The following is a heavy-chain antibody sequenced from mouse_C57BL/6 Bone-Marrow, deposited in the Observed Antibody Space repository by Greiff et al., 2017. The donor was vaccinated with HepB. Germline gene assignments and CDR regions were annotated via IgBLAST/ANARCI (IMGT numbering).Heavy chain of an antibody. CDR1: GFNIKDDY. J-gene: IGHJ4*01. D-gene: IGHD2-3*01. Sequence: EVQLVESGAELVRPGASVKLSCTASGFNIKDDYMHWVKQRPEQGLEWIGWIDPENGDTEYASKFQGKATITADTSSNTAYLQLSSLTSEDTAVYYCADGYYEVMDYWGQGTSVTVSS. CDR3: ADGYYEVMDY. CDR2: IDPENGDT. V-gene: IGHV14-4*01.